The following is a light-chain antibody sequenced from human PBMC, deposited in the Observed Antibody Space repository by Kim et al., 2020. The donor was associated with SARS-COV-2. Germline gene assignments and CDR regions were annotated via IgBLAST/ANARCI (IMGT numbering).Light chain of an antibody. CDR2: KAS. CDR1: HTISNN. Sequence: ASVGERVTSTGRTSHTISNNLAWYQQKPGKAPKFLIYKASILEDAVPTRFSGSQAGTEFSLTISNLQPDDLATYYCQQYDKFPYNFGQGTKLEI. CDR3: QQYDKFPYN. V-gene: IGKV1-5*03. J-gene: IGKJ2*01.